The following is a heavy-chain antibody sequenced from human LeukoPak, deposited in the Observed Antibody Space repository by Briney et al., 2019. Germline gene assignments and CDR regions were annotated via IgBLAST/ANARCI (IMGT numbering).Heavy chain of an antibody. D-gene: IGHD6-13*01. J-gene: IGHJ4*02. Sequence: PGGSLRLSCVASGFSFSDSTMSWVRQAAGKGPEWVASINKDGSEQYYVDSVKGRFTISRDNAKNSLSLQVSSLRAEDTAVYYCTRGGATSSWYWFFWGQGTLVTVSS. CDR2: INKDGSEQ. V-gene: IGHV3-7*01. CDR3: TRGGATSSWYWFF. CDR1: GFSFSDST.